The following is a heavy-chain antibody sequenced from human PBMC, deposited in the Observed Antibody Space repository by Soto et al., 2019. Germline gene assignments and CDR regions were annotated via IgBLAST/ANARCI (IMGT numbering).Heavy chain of an antibody. CDR3: ARARYSSSSGFSGSYYYYGMDV. CDR1: GGTFSSYA. J-gene: IGHJ6*02. CDR2: IIPIFGTA. V-gene: IGHV1-69*13. Sequence: SVKVSCKASGGTFSSYASSWVRQAPGQGLEWMGGIIPIFGTANYAQKFQGRVTITADESTSTAYMELGSLRSEDTAVYYCARARYSSSSGFSGSYYYYGMDVWGQGTTVTVSS. D-gene: IGHD6-6*01.